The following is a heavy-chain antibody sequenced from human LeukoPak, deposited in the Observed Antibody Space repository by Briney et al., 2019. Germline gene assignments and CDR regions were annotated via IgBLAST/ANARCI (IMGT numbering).Heavy chain of an antibody. D-gene: IGHD2-15*01. CDR3: ARALYCSGGSCYSNGDDAFDI. Sequence: SQTLSLTCAISGDSVSSNSAAWNWIRQSPSRGLEWLGRTYYRSKWYNDYAVSVKSRITINPDTSKNQFSLQLNSVTPEDMAVYYCARALYCSGGSCYSNGDDAFDIWGQGTMVTVSS. V-gene: IGHV6-1*01. CDR2: TYYRSKWYN. J-gene: IGHJ3*02. CDR1: GDSVSSNSAA.